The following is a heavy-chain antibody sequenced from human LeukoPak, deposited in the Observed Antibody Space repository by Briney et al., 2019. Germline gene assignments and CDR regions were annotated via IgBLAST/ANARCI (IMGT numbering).Heavy chain of an antibody. CDR3: AASGYSSSWPDFDY. J-gene: IGHJ4*02. Sequence: GGSLRLSCAVSGITFSSYTMNWVRQAPGKGLEWVSAVSTNSLENFYADSVKGRFTISRDNAKNSLYLQMNSLRAEDTAVYYCAASGYSSSWPDFDYWGQGTLVTVSS. CDR1: GITFSSYT. D-gene: IGHD6-13*01. V-gene: IGHV3-21*01. CDR2: VSTNSLEN.